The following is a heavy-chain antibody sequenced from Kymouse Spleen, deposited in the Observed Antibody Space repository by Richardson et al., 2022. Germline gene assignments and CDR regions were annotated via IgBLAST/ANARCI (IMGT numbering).Heavy chain of an antibody. V-gene: IGHV3-33*01. J-gene: IGHJ4*02. Sequence: QVQLVESGGGVVQPGRSLRLSCAASGFTFSSYGMHWVRQAPGKGLEWVAVIWYDGSNKYYADSVKGRFTISRDNSKNTLYLQMNSLRAEDTAVYYCAREDNWNSHFDYWGQGTLVTVSS. CDR1: GFTFSSYG. CDR3: AREDNWNSHFDY. CDR2: IWYDGSNK. D-gene: IGHD1-7*01.